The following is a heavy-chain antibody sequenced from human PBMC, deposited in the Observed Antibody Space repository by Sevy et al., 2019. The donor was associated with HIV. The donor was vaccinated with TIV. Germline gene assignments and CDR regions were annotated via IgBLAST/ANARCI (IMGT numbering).Heavy chain of an antibody. V-gene: IGHV3-21*04. CDR2: ITSSSDYI. J-gene: IGHJ4*02. CDR1: GFTFSNYN. D-gene: IGHD3-10*01. CDR3: WEGWRTLNLLCCRWFNYYFDY. Sequence: GGSLRLSCAASGFTFSNYNMNWVRQAPGKGLEWVSSITSSSDYIYDADSVKGRFTISRDNAKNSLYLQMNSLRAEDTAVHYLWEGWRTLNLLCCRWFNYYFDYWGQGTLVTVSS.